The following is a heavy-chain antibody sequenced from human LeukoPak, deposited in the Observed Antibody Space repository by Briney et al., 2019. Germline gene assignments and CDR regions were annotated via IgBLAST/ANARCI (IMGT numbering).Heavy chain of an antibody. CDR1: GFTFDDYT. CDR3: AKDHEYDSSGYDY. J-gene: IGHJ4*02. V-gene: IGHV3-43*01. Sequence: GGSLRLSCAASGFTFDDYTMHWVRQAPGKGLEWVSLISWDGGSTYYADSVKGRFTISRDNSKNSLYLQMNSLRTEDTALYYCAKDHEYDSSGYDYWGQGTLVTVSS. D-gene: IGHD3-22*01. CDR2: ISWDGGST.